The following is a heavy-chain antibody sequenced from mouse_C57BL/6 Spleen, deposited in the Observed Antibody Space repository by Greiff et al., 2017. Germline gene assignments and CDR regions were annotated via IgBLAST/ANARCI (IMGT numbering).Heavy chain of an antibody. Sequence: QVQLQQPGAELVKPGASVKLSCKASGYTFTSYWMHWVKQRPGQGLEWIGMIHPNSGSTNYNEKFKSKATLTVDKSSSTAYMQLSSLTSEDSAVYYCARRSFITTVVATEYFDVWGTGTTVTVSS. J-gene: IGHJ1*03. CDR1: GYTFTSYW. CDR2: IHPNSGST. CDR3: ARRSFITTVVATEYFDV. V-gene: IGHV1-64*01. D-gene: IGHD1-1*01.